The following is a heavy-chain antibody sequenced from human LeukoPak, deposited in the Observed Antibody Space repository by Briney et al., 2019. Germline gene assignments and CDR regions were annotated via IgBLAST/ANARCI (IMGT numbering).Heavy chain of an antibody. CDR1: GASVTTSY. Sequence: SETLSLTCTVSGASVTTSYWSWLRQPPGKAPEWIDYIYYSGSPIYSPSLNSRVTISLDTSKNQFSLKLSSVTAADTAVYYCAREGYGSRSRDNRLDPWGQGTLVTVSS. CDR3: AREGYGSRSRDNRLDP. V-gene: IGHV4-59*02. J-gene: IGHJ5*02. CDR2: IYYSGSP. D-gene: IGHD3-10*01.